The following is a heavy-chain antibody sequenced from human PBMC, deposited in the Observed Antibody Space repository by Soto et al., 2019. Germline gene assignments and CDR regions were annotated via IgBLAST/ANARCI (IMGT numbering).Heavy chain of an antibody. V-gene: IGHV3-30-3*01. D-gene: IGHD3-22*01. J-gene: IGHJ4*02. CDR3: ARDYYKYYDSSGYYRYPDY. CDR2: ISYDGSDK. Sequence: PGGSLRLSCTASGFTFSSYAMHWVRQAPGKGLEWVALISYDGSDKDYADSVKGRFTISRDNSRNTLFLQMNSLRAEDTAVYYCARDYYKYYDSSGYYRYPDYWGQGTLVTVSS. CDR1: GFTFSSYA.